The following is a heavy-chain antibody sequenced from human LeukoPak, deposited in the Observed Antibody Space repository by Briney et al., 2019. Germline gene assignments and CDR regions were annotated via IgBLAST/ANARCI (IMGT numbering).Heavy chain of an antibody. CDR3: AKSNGYGLVDI. D-gene: IGHD3-10*01. V-gene: IGHV4-4*07. CDR2: IYTSGST. CDR1: GGSISSYY. J-gene: IGHJ6*02. Sequence: PSETLSLTCTVSGGSISSYYTSWIRQPAGKGLEWIGRIYTSGSTNYNPSLKSRVTMSVDTSKNQFSLKLNSVTAADTAVYYCAKSNGYGLVDIWGQGTMVTVSS.